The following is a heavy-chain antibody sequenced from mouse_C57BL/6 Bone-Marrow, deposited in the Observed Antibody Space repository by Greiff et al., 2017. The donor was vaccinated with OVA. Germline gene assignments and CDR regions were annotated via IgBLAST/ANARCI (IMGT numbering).Heavy chain of an antibody. CDR3: AREGYYGRPSYWYFDV. J-gene: IGHJ1*03. CDR1: GYTFTSYW. CDR2: IDPSDSYT. D-gene: IGHD1-1*01. V-gene: IGHV1-50*01. Sequence: QVQLQQPGAELVKPGASVKLSCKASGYTFTSYWMQWVKQRPGQGLEWIGEIDPSDSYTNYNQQFKGKATLTVDTSSSTAYMQLSSLTSEDSAVYYCAREGYYGRPSYWYFDVWGTGTTVTVSS.